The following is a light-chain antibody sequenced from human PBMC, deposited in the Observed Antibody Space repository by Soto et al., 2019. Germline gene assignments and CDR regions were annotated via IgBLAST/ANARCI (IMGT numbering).Light chain of an antibody. CDR2: TAS. V-gene: IGKV3-20*01. Sequence: EIVLTQSPGTLSLSPGERASLSCRASQSISSNYLAWFQQKPGQAPRLLISTASSRATGILDRFTGSGSETSFTLTISRLEPEDFAVYYCQQYNNWPPITFGQGTRLEIK. CDR1: QSISSNY. CDR3: QQYNNWPPIT. J-gene: IGKJ5*01.